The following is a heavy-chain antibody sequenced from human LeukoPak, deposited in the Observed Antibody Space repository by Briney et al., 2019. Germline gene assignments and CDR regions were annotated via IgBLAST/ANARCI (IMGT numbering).Heavy chain of an antibody. CDR3: ARAQNDFWSGSLLPFDY. Sequence: SETLSLTCTVSGGSISSYYWSWIRQPPGKGLEWIGYIYYSGSTNYNPSLKSRVTISVDTSKNQFSLKLSSVTAADTAVYYCARAQNDFWSGSLLPFDYWGQGTLVTVSS. CDR2: IYYSGST. CDR1: GGSISSYY. D-gene: IGHD3-3*01. J-gene: IGHJ4*02. V-gene: IGHV4-59*01.